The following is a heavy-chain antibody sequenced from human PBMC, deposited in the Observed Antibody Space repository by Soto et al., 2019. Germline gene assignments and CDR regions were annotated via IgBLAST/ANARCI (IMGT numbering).Heavy chain of an antibody. CDR3: ARDVSIAAALYDY. V-gene: IGHV1-3*01. D-gene: IGHD6-13*01. CDR2: INAGNGNT. Sequence: GGSVKGSCKASGYTFTTYAMHWVRPAPGQRLEWMGWINAGNGNTKYSQKFQGRVTITRDTSASTAYMELSSLRSEDTAVYYCARDVSIAAALYDYWGQGTLVTVSS. CDR1: GYTFTTYA. J-gene: IGHJ4*02.